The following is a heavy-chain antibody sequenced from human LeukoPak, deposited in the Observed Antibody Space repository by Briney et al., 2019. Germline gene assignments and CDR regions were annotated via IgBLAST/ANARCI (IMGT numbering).Heavy chain of an antibody. J-gene: IGHJ3*02. Sequence: SETLSLTCPVSGASMSSFYWSWFRQTGVKGLEWIGHISNTGITNYKPSLKSRLMMSVDTSKSQFSVILTSVTAADTAVYYCARGKLYADYYGSGSYYRGAFDIWGQGTMVTVSS. D-gene: IGHD3-10*01. V-gene: IGHV4-4*07. CDR1: GASMSSFY. CDR2: ISNTGIT. CDR3: ARGKLYADYYGSGSYYRGAFDI.